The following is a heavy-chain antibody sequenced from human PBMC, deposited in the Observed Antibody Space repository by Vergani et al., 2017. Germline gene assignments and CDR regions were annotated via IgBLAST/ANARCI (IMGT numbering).Heavy chain of an antibody. CDR2: IYYSGST. J-gene: IGHJ6*02. D-gene: IGHD6-13*01. CDR1: GGSISSYY. V-gene: IGHV4-59*01. Sequence: QVQLQESGPGLVKPSETLSLTCTVSGGSISSYYWSWIRQPPGKGLEWIGYIYYSGSTKYNPSLKSRVTISVDTSKNQFSLKLSSVTAADTAVYYCARVRSSHDRVYYYYYYGMDVWGQGP. CDR3: ARVRSSHDRVYYYYYYGMDV.